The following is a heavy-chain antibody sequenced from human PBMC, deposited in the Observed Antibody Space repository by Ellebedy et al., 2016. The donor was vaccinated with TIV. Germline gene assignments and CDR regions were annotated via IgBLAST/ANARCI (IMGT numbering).Heavy chain of an antibody. CDR2: AHNDETYK. CDR3: AKDLGFAMDV. Sequence: PGGSLSLSCAASGFIFNHYNLHRVRQAPGPGLEWVAIAHNDETYKLYADSVKGRFTVSRDNSGNTAYLHMSSLRVEDTAVYYCAKDLGFAMDVWGQGTTVTVSS. CDR1: GFIFNHYN. J-gene: IGHJ6*02. V-gene: IGHV3-30*02. D-gene: IGHD7-27*01.